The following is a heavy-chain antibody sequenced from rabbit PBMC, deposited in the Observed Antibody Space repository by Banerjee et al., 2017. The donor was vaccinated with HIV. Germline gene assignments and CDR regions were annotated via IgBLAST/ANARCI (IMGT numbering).Heavy chain of an antibody. J-gene: IGHJ4*01. CDR1: GFSFSNTYV. Sequence: QEQLEESGGGLVKPEGSLTLTCKASGFSFSNTYVMCWVRQAPGKGLEWIACIYAGNNAYASWAKGRFTISKTSSTTVTLQMTSLTAADTATYFCARDLAGVIGWNFNLWGPGTLVTVS. CDR2: IYAGNNA. D-gene: IGHD4-1*01. CDR3: ARDLAGVIGWNFNL. V-gene: IGHV1S45*01.